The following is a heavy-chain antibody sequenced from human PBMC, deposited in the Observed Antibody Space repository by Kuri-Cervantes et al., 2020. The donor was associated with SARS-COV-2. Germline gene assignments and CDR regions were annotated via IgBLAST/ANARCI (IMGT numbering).Heavy chain of an antibody. CDR1: GFTFSSYS. V-gene: IGHV3-21*01. Sequence: GESLKISCAASGFTFSSYSMNWVRQAPGKGLEWVSSISSSSSYIYYADSVKGRFTISRDNAKNSLYLQMNSLRAEDTAVYYCARGQEKTYYDILTGTLRSLMFDYWGQGTLVTVSS. J-gene: IGHJ4*02. CDR3: ARGQEKTYYDILTGTLRSLMFDY. CDR2: ISSSSSYI. D-gene: IGHD3-9*01.